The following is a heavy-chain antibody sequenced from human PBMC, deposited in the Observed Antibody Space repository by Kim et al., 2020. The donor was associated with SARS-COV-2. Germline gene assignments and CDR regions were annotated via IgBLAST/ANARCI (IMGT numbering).Heavy chain of an antibody. Sequence: SETLSLTCSVSGGSLSSTSYYWGWIRQSPGAGLEWLGTIYFNGITYYNPSLNSRVTMSVDTSKNDFSLKLTPVTAADTAVYYCAREGMGATAFDYWGQGTLVTVSS. CDR3: AREGMGATAFDY. V-gene: IGHV4-39*07. CDR1: GGSLSSTSYY. D-gene: IGHD1-26*01. J-gene: IGHJ4*02. CDR2: IYFNGIT.